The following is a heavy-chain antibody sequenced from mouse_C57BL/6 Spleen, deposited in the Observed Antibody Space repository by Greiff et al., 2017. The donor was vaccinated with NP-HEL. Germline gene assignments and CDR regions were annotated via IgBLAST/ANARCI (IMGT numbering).Heavy chain of an antibody. D-gene: IGHD4-1*01. CDR3: ARGNWDDGGFDY. CDR2: ISSGGSYT. V-gene: IGHV5-6*01. J-gene: IGHJ2*01. Sequence: EVHLVESGGDLVKPGGSLKLSCAASGFTFSSYGMSWVRQTPDKRLEWVATISSGGSYTYYPDSVKGRFTISRDNAKNTLYLQMSSLKSEDTAMYYCARGNWDDGGFDYWGQGTTLTVSS. CDR1: GFTFSSYG.